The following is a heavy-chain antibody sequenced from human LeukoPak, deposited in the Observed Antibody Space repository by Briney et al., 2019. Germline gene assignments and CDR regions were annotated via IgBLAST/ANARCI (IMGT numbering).Heavy chain of an antibody. CDR2: ISASGRST. CDR3: AKGRVPAAMPRFDY. Sequence: GGSLRVSCAASGFTFSSYGMHWVRQAPGKGLEWVSGISASGRSTYYADSVKGRFTISRDNSKNTLYLQMNSLRAEDTAVYYCAKGRVPAAMPRFDYWGQGTLVTVSS. CDR1: GFTFSSYG. V-gene: IGHV3-23*01. J-gene: IGHJ4*02. D-gene: IGHD2-2*01.